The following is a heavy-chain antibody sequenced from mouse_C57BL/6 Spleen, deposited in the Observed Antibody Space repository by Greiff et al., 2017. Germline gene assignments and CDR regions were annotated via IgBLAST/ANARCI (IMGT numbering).Heavy chain of an antibody. CDR2: IRLKSDNYAT. Sequence: EVQLVESGGGLVQPGGSMKLSCVASGFTFSNYWMNWVRQSPEKGLEWVAQIRLKSDNYATHYAESVKGRFTISRDDSKSSVYLQMNNLRAEDTGIYYCTGGTVVNWYFDVWGTGTTVTVSS. CDR1: GFTFSNYW. CDR3: TGGTVVNWYFDV. J-gene: IGHJ1*03. D-gene: IGHD1-1*01. V-gene: IGHV6-3*01.